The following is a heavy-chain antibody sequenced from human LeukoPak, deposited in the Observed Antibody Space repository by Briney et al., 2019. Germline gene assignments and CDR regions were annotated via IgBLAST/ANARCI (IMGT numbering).Heavy chain of an antibody. J-gene: IGHJ4*02. CDR1: GYIFTNYG. CDR3: ARGVIGGGWSDFDY. D-gene: IGHD6-19*01. Sequence: ASVKVSCKTSGYIFTNYGMHWVRQAPRQSPEWVGWINTGNGNTKSSQKFQDRLTLTRDTSASTAYMDLNSLTSEDTAVYYCARGVIGGGWSDFDYWGQGTLVTVSS. V-gene: IGHV1-3*04. CDR2: INTGNGNT.